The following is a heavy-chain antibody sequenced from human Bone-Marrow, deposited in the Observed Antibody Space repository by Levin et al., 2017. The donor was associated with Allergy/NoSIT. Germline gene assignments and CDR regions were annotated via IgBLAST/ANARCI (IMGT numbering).Heavy chain of an antibody. V-gene: IGHV3-15*01. CDR3: TASIVVDMEIPSLNF. D-gene: IGHD3-22*01. CDR1: GFIFTNAW. CDR2: IKRKTDSATI. J-gene: IGHJ4*02. Sequence: GESLKISCAASGFIFTNAWMNWVRQAPGKGLEWIGRIKRKTDSATIAYAAAVKGRFTVSRDDSKDTLYLQMNSLQTEETAVYYCTASIVVDMEIPSLNFWGQGTLVTVSA.